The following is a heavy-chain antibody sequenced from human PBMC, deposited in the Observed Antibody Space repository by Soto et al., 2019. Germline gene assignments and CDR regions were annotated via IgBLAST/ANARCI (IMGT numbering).Heavy chain of an antibody. D-gene: IGHD1-20*01. CDR3: AREQYNWKL. CDR1: DGSITPYY. V-gene: IGHV4-59*01. CDR2: VYHTGNT. J-gene: IGHJ4*02. Sequence: SETQCHNCTVSDGSITPYYGTWIRHPPGKGLEWIGYVYHTGNTYYNPSLKSRVTISLDTSKNQVSLRLRSVTAADTAVYYCAREQYNWKLWGQGTLVTVSS.